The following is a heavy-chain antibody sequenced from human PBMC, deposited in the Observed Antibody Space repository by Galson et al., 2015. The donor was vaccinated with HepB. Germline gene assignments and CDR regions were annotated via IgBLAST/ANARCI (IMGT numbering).Heavy chain of an antibody. CDR1: GYTFSSYA. CDR2: ISAYNGNT. J-gene: IGHJ6*03. D-gene: IGHD2-2*01. Sequence: SVKVSCKASGYTFSSYAISWVRQAPGQGLEWMGWISAYNGNTNYAQKLQGRVTMTTDTSTSTAYMELRSLRSDDTAVYYCARDGAYQLLSPTGYMDVWGKGTTVTVSS. CDR3: ARDGAYQLLSPTGYMDV. V-gene: IGHV1-18*01.